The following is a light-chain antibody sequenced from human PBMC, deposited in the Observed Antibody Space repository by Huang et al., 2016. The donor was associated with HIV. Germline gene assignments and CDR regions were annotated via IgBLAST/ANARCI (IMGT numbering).Light chain of an antibody. J-gene: IGKJ1*01. Sequence: EIVMTQSPATLSVSPGERATLSCRASQSVSSNLAWYQQKPGQAPRLLIYGASTRATGSPARFRGSGSGTEFTLTISSLQSEDFAVYYCQQYNNWPPWTFGQGTKVEIK. V-gene: IGKV3-15*01. CDR2: GAS. CDR3: QQYNNWPPWT. CDR1: QSVSSN.